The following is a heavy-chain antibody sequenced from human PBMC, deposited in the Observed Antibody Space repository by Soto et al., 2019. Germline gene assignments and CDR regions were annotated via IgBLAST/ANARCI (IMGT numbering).Heavy chain of an antibody. D-gene: IGHD2-2*01. CDR3: VKDGGYCSSTTCYSPRNHYFDS. CDR2: IKFDGSEK. Sequence: LRLSCAASGFTFSDYWMSWVRQAPGKGPEWVANIKFDGSEKQYVDSVKGRSSISRDNSRNSLFLQMNSLRAGDTAVYYCVKDGGYCSSTTCYSPRNHYFDSWGQGTLVTVSS. V-gene: IGHV3-7*03. CDR1: GFTFSDYW. J-gene: IGHJ4*02.